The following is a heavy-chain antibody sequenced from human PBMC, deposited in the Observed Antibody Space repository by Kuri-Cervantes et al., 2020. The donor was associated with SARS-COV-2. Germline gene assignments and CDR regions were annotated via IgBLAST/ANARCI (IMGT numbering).Heavy chain of an antibody. J-gene: IGHJ4*02. V-gene: IGHV1-69*13. D-gene: IGHD3-22*01. Sequence: SVKVSCKASGGTFTTYAISWVRQAPGQGLEWVGGIIPVVGTPNYARNFQGRVTITADESTSTAYMELSSLRSEDTAVYYCARGPGLSDSRGYYYFYWGQGALVTVSS. CDR2: IIPVVGTP. CDR1: GGTFTTYA. CDR3: ARGPGLSDSRGYYYFY.